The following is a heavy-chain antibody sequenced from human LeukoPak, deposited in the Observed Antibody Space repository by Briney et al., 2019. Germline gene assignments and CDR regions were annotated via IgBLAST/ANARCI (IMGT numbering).Heavy chain of an antibody. CDR2: INPNSGGT. Sequence: ASVKVSCKASGYTFTGYYMHWVRQAPGQGLEWMGWINPNSGGTNYAQKFQGRVTMTRDTSISTAYMELSRLRSDDTAVYYCATTGYSSSWYYFDYWGQGTLVTVSS. J-gene: IGHJ4*02. CDR3: ATTGYSSSWYYFDY. CDR1: GYTFTGYY. D-gene: IGHD6-13*01. V-gene: IGHV1-2*02.